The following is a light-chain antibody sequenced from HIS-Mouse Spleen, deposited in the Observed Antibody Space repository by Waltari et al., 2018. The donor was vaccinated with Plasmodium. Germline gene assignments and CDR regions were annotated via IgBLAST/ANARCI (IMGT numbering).Light chain of an antibody. CDR1: KLGDKY. CDR3: QAWDSSTVV. J-gene: IGLJ2*01. V-gene: IGLV3-1*01. Sequence: SYELTQPPSVSVSPGQTASITCSGDKLGDKYACWYQQKPGQSPVLVIHQDSKRPSGILERFSGSNSGNTATLTISGTQAMDEADYYCQAWDSSTVVFGGGTKLTVL. CDR2: QDS.